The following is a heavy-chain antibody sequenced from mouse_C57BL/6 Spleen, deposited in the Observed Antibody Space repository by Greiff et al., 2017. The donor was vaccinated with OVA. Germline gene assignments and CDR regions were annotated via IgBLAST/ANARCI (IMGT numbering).Heavy chain of an antibody. CDR1: GYTFTEYP. Sequence: QVQLQQSGAELVKPGASVKLSCKASGYTFTEYPIHWVKQRSGQGLGGIGWFYPGSGSIKYNETFKDKATLTADKSSSTVYMELSRLTSEDSAVYFCARHEDPAGRGDFDYWGQGTTLTVSS. D-gene: IGHD1-1*01. J-gene: IGHJ2*01. CDR3: ARHEDPAGRGDFDY. V-gene: IGHV1-62-2*01. CDR2: FYPGSGSI.